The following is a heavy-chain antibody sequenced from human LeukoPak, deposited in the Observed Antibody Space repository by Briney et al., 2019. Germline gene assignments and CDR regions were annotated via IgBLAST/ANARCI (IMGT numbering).Heavy chain of an antibody. CDR3: ARDLGRYSPDYYYGMDA. CDR1: GFTFSSYA. Sequence: GGSLRLSCAASGFTFSSYAMHWVRQAPGKGLEWVAVISYDGSNKYYADSVKGRFTISRDNSKNTLYLQMNSLRAEDTAVYYCARDLGRYSPDYYYGMDAWGQGTPVTVSS. D-gene: IGHD6-19*01. CDR2: ISYDGSNK. J-gene: IGHJ6*02. V-gene: IGHV3-30-3*01.